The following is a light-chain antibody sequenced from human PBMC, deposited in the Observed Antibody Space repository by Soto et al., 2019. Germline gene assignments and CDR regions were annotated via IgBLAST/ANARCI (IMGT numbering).Light chain of an antibody. CDR3: QQYNNWPPWT. V-gene: IGKV3-15*01. J-gene: IGKJ5*01. Sequence: EIVLTQAPTTLSFSPGEGASLSCRASQSVSSYLAWYQQKPGQAPRLLIYGASTRATGIPARFSGSGSGTEFTLTISSLQSEDFAVYYCQQYNNWPPWTFGQGTRLEI. CDR1: QSVSSY. CDR2: GAS.